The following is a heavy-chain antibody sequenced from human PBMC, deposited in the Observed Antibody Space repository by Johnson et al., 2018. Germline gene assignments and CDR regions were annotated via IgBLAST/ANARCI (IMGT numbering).Heavy chain of an antibody. Sequence: QLVESGPEVKKPGTSVKVSCKASGFTFTSSAVQWVRQARGQRLEWIGWIVVGSGNTNYAQKFQARVTITRDMSTSTASMELSSLGTEDTAVYYCAAEHYYDSSGLLAGEYFQHWGQGTLVTVSS. CDR2: IVVGSGNT. J-gene: IGHJ1*01. CDR3: AAEHYYDSSGLLAGEYFQH. V-gene: IGHV1-58*01. CDR1: GFTFTSSA. D-gene: IGHD3-22*01.